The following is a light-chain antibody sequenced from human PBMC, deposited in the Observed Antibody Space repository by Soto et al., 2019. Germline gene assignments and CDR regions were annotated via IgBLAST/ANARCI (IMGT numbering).Light chain of an antibody. J-gene: IGKJ1*01. CDR2: AAS. V-gene: IGKV1-17*01. CDR1: QGIGDA. CDR3: LQHNEFWWT. Sequence: DIQMSQSPSYLSASVGDRVSITCRASQGIGDALGWYQQKPGKAPKRLIYAASTLQSGVPSRFSGSGSGTEFTLTISSLQPDDFATYYCLQHNEFWWTFGQGTKVDI.